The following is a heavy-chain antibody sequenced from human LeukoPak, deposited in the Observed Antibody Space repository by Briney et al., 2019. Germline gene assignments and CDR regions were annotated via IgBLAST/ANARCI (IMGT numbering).Heavy chain of an antibody. J-gene: IGHJ4*02. Sequence: GRSLRLSCAASGFTFSSYGMHWVRQAPGKGLEWVAVIWYDGSNKYYADSEKGRFTISRDNSKNTLYLQMNSLRAEDTAVYYCARGEDTAMALDYWGQGTLVTVSS. CDR3: ARGEDTAMALDY. CDR2: IWYDGSNK. CDR1: GFTFSSYG. V-gene: IGHV3-33*01. D-gene: IGHD5-18*01.